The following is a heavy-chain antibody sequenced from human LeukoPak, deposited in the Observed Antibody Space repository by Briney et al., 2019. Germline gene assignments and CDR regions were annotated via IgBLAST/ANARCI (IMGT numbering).Heavy chain of an antibody. CDR2: TYYRSKWYN. CDR3: ARVSCGYSYGCLHDAFDI. J-gene: IGHJ3*02. Sequence: SQTLSLTCAISGDSVSSNSAAWNWIRQSPSRGLEWLGRTYYRSKWYNDYALSVKSRITINPDTSKNQFSLKLSSVTAADTAVYYCARVSCGYSYGCLHDAFDIWDQGTMVTVSS. CDR1: GDSVSSNSAA. V-gene: IGHV6-1*01. D-gene: IGHD5-18*01.